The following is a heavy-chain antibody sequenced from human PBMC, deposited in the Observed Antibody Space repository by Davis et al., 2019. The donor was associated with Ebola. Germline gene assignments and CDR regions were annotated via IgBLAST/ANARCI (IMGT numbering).Heavy chain of an antibody. D-gene: IGHD5-24*01. J-gene: IGHJ4*02. CDR2: IIPIFGTA. CDR1: GYTFTGYY. Sequence: SVKVSCKASGYTFTGYYMHWVRQAPGQGLEWMGGIIPIFGTANYAQKFQGRVTITADKSTSTAYMELSSLRSEDTAVYYCASSDGYNEYYFDYWGQGTLVTVSS. V-gene: IGHV1-69*06. CDR3: ASSDGYNEYYFDY.